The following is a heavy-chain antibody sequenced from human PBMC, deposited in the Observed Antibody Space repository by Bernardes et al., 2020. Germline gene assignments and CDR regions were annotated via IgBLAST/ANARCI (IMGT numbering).Heavy chain of an antibody. CDR1: GYSFPSYW. CDR3: ARPAYCSGTNCYSRFEY. D-gene: IGHD2-2*01. CDR2: IYPADSDT. Sequence: GESLKISCKGSGYSFPSYWIAWVRQMPGKGLEWMGIIYPADSDTKYSPSFQGQVTISADKSINTAYLQWSSLKASDSAMYYCARPAYCSGTNCYSRFEYWGQGTLVTVTS. J-gene: IGHJ4*02. V-gene: IGHV5-51*01.